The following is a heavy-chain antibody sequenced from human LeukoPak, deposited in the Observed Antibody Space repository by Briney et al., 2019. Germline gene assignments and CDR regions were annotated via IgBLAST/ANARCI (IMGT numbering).Heavy chain of an antibody. CDR1: GFTFSSYS. Sequence: PGGSLRLSCAASGFTFSSYSMNWVRQAPGKGLEWVSSISSSSSYIYYADSVKGRFTISRDNAKNSLYLQMNSLRAEDTAVCYCARDPDEDSSGLPGYWGQGTLVTVSS. CDR2: ISSSSSYI. J-gene: IGHJ4*02. D-gene: IGHD3-22*01. CDR3: ARDPDEDSSGLPGY. V-gene: IGHV3-21*01.